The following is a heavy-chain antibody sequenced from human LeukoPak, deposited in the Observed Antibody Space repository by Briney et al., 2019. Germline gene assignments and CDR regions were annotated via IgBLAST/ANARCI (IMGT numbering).Heavy chain of an antibody. V-gene: IGHV4-4*07. CDR1: GGSLSSYY. Sequence: KPSETLSLTFTVSGGSLSSYYWSWIRQPAREGLEWIGRIYTSGSTNYNPSLKSRVTMSVDTSKNQFSLKLSSVTAADTAVYYCARDLGGYSRNFDYWGQGTLVTVSS. D-gene: IGHD6-13*01. CDR3: ARDLGGYSRNFDY. J-gene: IGHJ4*02. CDR2: IYTSGST.